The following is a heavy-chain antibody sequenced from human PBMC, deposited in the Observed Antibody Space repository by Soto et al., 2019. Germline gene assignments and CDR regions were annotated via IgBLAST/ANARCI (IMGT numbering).Heavy chain of an antibody. V-gene: IGHV3-11*01. J-gene: IGHJ4*02. CDR3: ARSHEEYSGYETGYFDY. D-gene: IGHD5-12*01. CDR1: GFTFSDYY. CDR2: ISSSGSTI. Sequence: GGSLRLSCAASGFTFSDYYMSWIRQAPGKGLEWVSYISSSGSTIYYADSVKGRFTISRANAKNSLYLQMNSLRAEDTAVYYCARSHEEYSGYETGYFDYWGQGTLVTVSS.